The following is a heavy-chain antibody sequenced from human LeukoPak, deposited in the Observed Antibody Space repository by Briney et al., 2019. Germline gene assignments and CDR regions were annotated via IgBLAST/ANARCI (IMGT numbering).Heavy chain of an antibody. CDR3: AKDKEAFQYSSSSSAFDY. J-gene: IGHJ4*02. V-gene: IGHV3-23*01. CDR2: ISGSGGST. Sequence: GGSLRLSCAASGFTFSSYAMSWVRQAPGKGLEWVSAISGSGGSTYYADSVKGRFTISRDNSKNTLYLQMNSLRAEDTAVYYCAKDKEAFQYSSSSSAFDYWGQGTLVTVSS. D-gene: IGHD6-6*01. CDR1: GFTFSSYA.